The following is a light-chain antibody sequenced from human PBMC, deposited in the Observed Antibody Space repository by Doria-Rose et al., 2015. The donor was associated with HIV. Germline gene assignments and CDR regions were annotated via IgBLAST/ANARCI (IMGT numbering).Light chain of an antibody. V-gene: IGKV3-20*01. J-gene: IGKJ1*01. CDR3: HQYGTSWT. CDR1: QSFSSTY. CDR2: DGS. Sequence: TQSPGTLSLSPGERGTLSCRASQSFSSTYLAWYQQKPGQAPSLLIHDGSTRATGIPDRFSASGSGTDFTLTINRLEPEDFALYYCHQYGTSWTFGQGTKVEI.